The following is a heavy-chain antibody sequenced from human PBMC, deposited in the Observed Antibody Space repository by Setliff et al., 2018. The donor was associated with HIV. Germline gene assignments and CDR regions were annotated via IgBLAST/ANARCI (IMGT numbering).Heavy chain of an antibody. J-gene: IGHJ4*02. CDR2: IKEDGSEQ. D-gene: IGHD3-22*01. Sequence: PGGSLRLSCAASGFSISDFWMSWVRQAPGKGLEWVANIKEDGSEQYYMDSVKGRFTISRDNAKNSLYLQMSSLRAEDTAVYYCAKDLVYYDSSGDLGYWGQGTLVTVSS. CDR3: AKDLVYYDSSGDLGY. CDR1: GFSISDFW. V-gene: IGHV3-7*05.